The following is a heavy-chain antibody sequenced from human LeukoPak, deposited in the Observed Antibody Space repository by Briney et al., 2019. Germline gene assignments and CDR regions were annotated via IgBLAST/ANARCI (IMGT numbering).Heavy chain of an antibody. D-gene: IGHD6-13*01. CDR3: ARGGQLADAFDI. J-gene: IGHJ3*02. V-gene: IGHV4-59*01. Sequence: SETLSLTCTVSGGSISSYYWSWIRQPPGKGLEWIGDIYYSGSSNYNPSLKSRVTISVDTSKNQFSLKLSSVTAADTAVYYCARGGQLADAFDIWGQGTMVTVSS. CDR1: GGSISSYY. CDR2: IYYSGSS.